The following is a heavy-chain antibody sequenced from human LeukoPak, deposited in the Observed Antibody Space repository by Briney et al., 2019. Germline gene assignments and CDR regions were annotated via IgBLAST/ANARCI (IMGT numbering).Heavy chain of an antibody. V-gene: IGHV3-15*01. D-gene: IGHD1-7*01. CDR1: GFTFSNGW. Sequence: PGGSLRLSCAASGFTFSNGWMTWVRQAPGKGLEWVSRIKSKTDGGTADYAAPVKGRFTISRDDSKNTLSLQMNSLKTEDTAFYYCTTGRTLWGQGTLVTVSS. CDR3: TTGRTL. CDR2: IKSKTDGGTA. J-gene: IGHJ4*02.